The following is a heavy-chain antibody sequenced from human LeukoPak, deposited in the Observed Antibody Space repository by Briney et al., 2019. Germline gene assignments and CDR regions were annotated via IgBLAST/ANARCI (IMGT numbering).Heavy chain of an antibody. D-gene: IGHD3-3*01. V-gene: IGHV3-64*01. CDR3: ARTPSSFTIFGVEEYYYYGMDV. CDR1: GFTFSSYA. J-gene: IGHJ6*02. Sequence: GGSLRLSCAASGFTFSSYAMHWVRQAPGKGLEYVSAISSNGGNTYYANSVKGRFTISRDNSKNTLYLQMGSLRAEDMAVYYCARTPSSFTIFGVEEYYYYGMDVWGQGTTVTVSS. CDR2: ISSNGGNT.